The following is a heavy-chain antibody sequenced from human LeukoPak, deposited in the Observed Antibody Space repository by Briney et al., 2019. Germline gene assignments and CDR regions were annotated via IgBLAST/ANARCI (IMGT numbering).Heavy chain of an antibody. V-gene: IGHV3-9*01. J-gene: IGHJ6*02. CDR1: GFTFDDYA. CDR3: AKDKEVDYGENYYGMDV. Sequence: PGGSLRLSCAASGFTFDDYAMHWVRQAPGKGLGWVSGISWNSGSIGYADSVKGRFTISRDNAKNSLYLQMNSLRAEDTALYYCAKDKEVDYGENYYGMDVWGQGTTVTVSS. CDR2: ISWNSGSI. D-gene: IGHD4-17*01.